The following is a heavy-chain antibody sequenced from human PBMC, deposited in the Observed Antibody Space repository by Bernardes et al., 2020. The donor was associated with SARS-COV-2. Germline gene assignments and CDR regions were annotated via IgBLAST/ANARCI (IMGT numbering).Heavy chain of an antibody. Sequence: GGSLRLSCTASAFNFSIHGMHWVRKAPGKGLEWVAVISFEGSQKYYTESVKGRFTISRDNSENSLFLQMNSLRAEDTALYYCVRDGQLGIFDLWGQGTLVTVSS. J-gene: IGHJ4*02. D-gene: IGHD1-1*01. V-gene: IGHV3-30*03. CDR3: VRDGQLGIFDL. CDR2: ISFEGSQK. CDR1: AFNFSIHG.